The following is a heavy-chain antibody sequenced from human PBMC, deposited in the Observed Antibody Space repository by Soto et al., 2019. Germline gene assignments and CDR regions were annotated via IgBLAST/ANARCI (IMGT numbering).Heavy chain of an antibody. CDR2: IGWNGATI. J-gene: IGHJ4*02. CDR3: VKDSSAALGSFDH. Sequence: EVQLVESGGDFVQPGRSLRLSCAASGFTFDDYGMHWVRQAPGKGLEWVASIGWNGATINYADSVKGRFTISRDNAKNSLYLQMNSLRSEDTALYYFVKDSSAALGSFDHWGQGTLVSVSS. D-gene: IGHD6-19*01. V-gene: IGHV3-9*01. CDR1: GFTFDDYG.